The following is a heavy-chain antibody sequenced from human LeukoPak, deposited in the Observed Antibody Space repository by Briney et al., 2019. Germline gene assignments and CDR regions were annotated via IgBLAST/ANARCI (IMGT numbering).Heavy chain of an antibody. CDR2: IYHSGST. D-gene: IGHD6-19*01. Sequence: PSETLSLTCTVSGYSLSSGYYWGWIRQPPGKGLEWIGSIYHSGSTYYNPSLKSRVTISVDTSKNQFSLKLSSVTAADTAVYYCARLAVAGIRAFDIWGQGTMVTVSS. V-gene: IGHV4-38-2*02. J-gene: IGHJ3*02. CDR3: ARLAVAGIRAFDI. CDR1: GYSLSSGYY.